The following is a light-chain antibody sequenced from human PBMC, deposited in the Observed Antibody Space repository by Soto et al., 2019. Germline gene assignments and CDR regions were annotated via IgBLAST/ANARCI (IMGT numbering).Light chain of an antibody. CDR3: QQYDKWPRT. CDR1: QSFNSN. Sequence: EIVLTQSPGTLSLSPGERATLSCRASQSFNSNYLAWYQQKPGQAPRLLIYGASIRATGIPARFSGSGSGTEFTLTISSLQSEDFAVYYCQQYDKWPRTFGQGTKV. CDR2: GAS. V-gene: IGKV3-15*01. J-gene: IGKJ1*01.